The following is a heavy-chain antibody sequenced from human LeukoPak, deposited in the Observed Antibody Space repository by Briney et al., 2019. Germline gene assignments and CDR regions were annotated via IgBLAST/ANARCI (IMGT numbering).Heavy chain of an antibody. CDR3: AKPPDAWVVPPSETLDY. CDR1: GFTFSSYG. CDR2: IWYDENNK. J-gene: IGHJ4*02. V-gene: IGHV3-33*06. D-gene: IGHD2-2*01. Sequence: GRSLRLSCAASGFTFSSYGMHWVRQTPGKGLEWVAVIWYDENNKYYADSVKGRLTISRDNSKNTLYLQMNSLRAEDTAVYYCAKPPDAWVVPPSETLDYWGQGTLVTVSS.